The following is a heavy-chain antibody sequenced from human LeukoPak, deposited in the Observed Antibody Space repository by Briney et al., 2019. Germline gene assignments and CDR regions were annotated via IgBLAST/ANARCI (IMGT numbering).Heavy chain of an antibody. CDR2: INHSGST. CDR3: ARGYFVVVPAAIRYYYYYMDV. Sequence: SETLSLTCTVSGGSISNYYWNWIRQPPGKGLEWIGEINHSGSTNYNPSLKSRVTISVDTSKNQFSLKLSSVTAADTAVYYCARGYFVVVPAAIRYYYYYMDVWGKGTTVTVSS. J-gene: IGHJ6*03. D-gene: IGHD2-2*01. V-gene: IGHV4-34*01. CDR1: GGSISNYY.